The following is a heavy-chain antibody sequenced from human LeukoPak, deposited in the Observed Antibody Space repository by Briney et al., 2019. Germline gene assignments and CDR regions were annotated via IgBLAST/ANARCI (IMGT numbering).Heavy chain of an antibody. J-gene: IGHJ6*03. CDR3: ARGGAAAVGSDYYYYYMDV. CDR1: GYTFTSYD. V-gene: IGHV1-8*03. CDR2: MNPNSGNT. Sequence: ASVKVSCKASGYTFTSYDINWVRQATGQGLEWMGWMNPNSGNTGYAQKFQGRVTITRNTSISTAYMELSSLRSEDTAVYYCARGGAAAVGSDYYYYYMDVWGKGTTVTVSS. D-gene: IGHD6-13*01.